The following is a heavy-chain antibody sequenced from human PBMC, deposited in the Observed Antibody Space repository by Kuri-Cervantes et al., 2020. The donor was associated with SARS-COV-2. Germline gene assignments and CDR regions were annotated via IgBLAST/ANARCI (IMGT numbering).Heavy chain of an antibody. CDR3: ARDVDSSSWYAY. D-gene: IGHD3-22*01. J-gene: IGHJ4*02. CDR2: IKQDGSER. CDR1: GFTLSSYW. Sequence: GESLKISCAASGFTLSSYWMSWVRQAPGKGLEWVANIKQDGSERFYVDSVKGRFTISRDNAKNSLYLQMDSLRVEDTAVYYCARDVDSSSWYAYWGQGALVTVSS. V-gene: IGHV3-7*01.